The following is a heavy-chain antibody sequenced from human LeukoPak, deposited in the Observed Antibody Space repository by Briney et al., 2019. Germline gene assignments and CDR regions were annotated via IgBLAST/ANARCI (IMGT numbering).Heavy chain of an antibody. Sequence: PGGSLRLSCAASGFTFDDYAMHWVRQAPGKGLEWVSGISWNSGSIGYADSVKGRFTISRDNAKNSLYLQMNGLRAEDTALYYCAKDMTITEGYSSSPFQHWGQGTLVTVSS. CDR3: AKDMTITEGYSSSPFQH. V-gene: IGHV3-9*01. J-gene: IGHJ1*01. CDR1: GFTFDDYA. CDR2: ISWNSGSI. D-gene: IGHD6-13*01.